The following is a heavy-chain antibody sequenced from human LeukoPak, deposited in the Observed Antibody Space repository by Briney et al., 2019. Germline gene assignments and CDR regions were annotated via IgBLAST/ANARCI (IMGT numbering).Heavy chain of an antibody. V-gene: IGHV3-30-3*01. Sequence: GGSLRLSCVASGFTFSSYSMHWVRQAPGKGLEWVAVISYDGSTKYYADSVKGRFTISRDNSKNTLYLQMDSLRTEDTAVYYCAREFTIFGVVIQRYDAFDVWGQGTMVTVSS. D-gene: IGHD3-3*01. J-gene: IGHJ3*01. CDR2: ISYDGSTK. CDR3: AREFTIFGVVIQRYDAFDV. CDR1: GFTFSSYS.